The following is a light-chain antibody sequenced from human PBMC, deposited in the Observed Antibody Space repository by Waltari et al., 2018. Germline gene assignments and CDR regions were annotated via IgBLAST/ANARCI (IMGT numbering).Light chain of an antibody. V-gene: IGLV1-44*01. CDR1: SSNIGSNY. J-gene: IGLJ2*01. CDR3: TGWDDSLNGVV. CDR2: SSN. Sequence: QSVLTQPPSASGTPGQRVTIPCSGSSSNIGSNYVNSYQPLPGTAPKLLIYSSNQRPSGVPDRFSGSKSGTSASLAISGLQSEDEADYYCTGWDDSLNGVVFGGGTKLTVL.